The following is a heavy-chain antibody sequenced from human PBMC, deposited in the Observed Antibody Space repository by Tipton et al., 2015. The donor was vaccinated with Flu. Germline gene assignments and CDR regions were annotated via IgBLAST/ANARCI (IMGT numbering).Heavy chain of an antibody. CDR2: INSNSGGT. D-gene: IGHD1-26*01. Sequence: QSGSEVKKPGASVKVYCKASGYNFTGYYMHWVRQDPGQGLEWMGRINSNSGGTNYAQKFQGRVTMTRETSISTAYMELSRLRSDDTAVYYCARTLATGYYDYGMDVWGQGATVTDSS. V-gene: IGHV1-2*06. J-gene: IGHJ6*02. CDR3: ARTLATGYYDYGMDV. CDR1: GYNFTGYY.